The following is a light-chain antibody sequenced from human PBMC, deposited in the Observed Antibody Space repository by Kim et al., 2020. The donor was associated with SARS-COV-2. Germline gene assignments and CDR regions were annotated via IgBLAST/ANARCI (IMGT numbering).Light chain of an antibody. J-gene: IGLJ2*01. CDR3: QVWDSSSDHVV. Sequence: SYELTQPPSVSVAPGKTARITCGGNNIESKSVHWYQQKPGQAPVLVIYYDNDRPSGIPERFSGSNSGNTATLTISRVEAGDEADYYCQVWDSSSDHVVFGGGTQLTVL. CDR1: NIESKS. V-gene: IGLV3-21*04. CDR2: YDN.